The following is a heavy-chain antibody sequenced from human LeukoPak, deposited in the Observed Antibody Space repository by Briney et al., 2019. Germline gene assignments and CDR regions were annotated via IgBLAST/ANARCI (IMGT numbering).Heavy chain of an antibody. D-gene: IGHD3-22*01. CDR1: GGSFSGYY. J-gene: IGHJ4*02. V-gene: IGHV4-34*01. CDR2: INHSGST. Sequence: SETLSLTCAVYGGSFSGYYWSWIRQPPGKGLEWIGEINHSGSTNYNPSLKSRVTISVDTSKNQFSLKLSSVTAADTAVYYCATIPGTYYYDSSGYIPPDYWGQGTLVTVSS. CDR3: ATIPGTYYYDSSGYIPPDY.